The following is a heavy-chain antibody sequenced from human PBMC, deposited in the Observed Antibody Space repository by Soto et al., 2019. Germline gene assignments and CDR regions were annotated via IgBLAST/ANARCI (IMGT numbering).Heavy chain of an antibody. V-gene: IGHV4-30-2*01. CDR1: GVSISSGGYS. CDR3: ARANDDFWRALDY. Sequence: QLQLQESGSGLVKPSQTLSLTCAVSGVSISSGGYSWSWIRQPPGKGLEWIGYMYNSGSTYYNPSLKSRVTISVDRSKNQFSLNLSSVTAADTAMYYCARANDDFWRALDYWGQGTVVTVSS. D-gene: IGHD3-3*01. CDR2: MYNSGST. J-gene: IGHJ4*02.